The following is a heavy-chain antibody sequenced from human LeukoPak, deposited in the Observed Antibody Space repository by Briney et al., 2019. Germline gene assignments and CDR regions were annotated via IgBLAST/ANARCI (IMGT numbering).Heavy chain of an antibody. CDR2: IYYSGST. V-gene: IGHV4-31*03. CDR3: ARALPLDYYDSSGQFQH. J-gene: IGHJ1*01. Sequence: SETLSLTCTVSGGSISSGGYYWSWIRQHPGKGLEWIGYIYYSGSTYYNPSPKSRVTISVDTSKNQFSLKLSSVTAADTAVYYCARALPLDYYDSSGQFQHWGQGTLVTVSS. D-gene: IGHD3-22*01. CDR1: GGSISSGGYY.